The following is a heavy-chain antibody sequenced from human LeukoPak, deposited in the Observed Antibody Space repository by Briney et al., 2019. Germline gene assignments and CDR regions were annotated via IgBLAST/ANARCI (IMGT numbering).Heavy chain of an antibody. Sequence: GGSLRLSCAASGFTFSSYGMHWVRQASGKGLEWVAVISYDGSNKYYADSVKGRFTISRDNSKNTLYLQMNSLRAEDTAVYYCAKDLDYVAHYHYMDVWGKGTTVTVSS. CDR3: AKDLDYVAHYHYMDV. J-gene: IGHJ6*03. V-gene: IGHV3-30*18. CDR2: ISYDGSNK. D-gene: IGHD4-17*01. CDR1: GFTFSSYG.